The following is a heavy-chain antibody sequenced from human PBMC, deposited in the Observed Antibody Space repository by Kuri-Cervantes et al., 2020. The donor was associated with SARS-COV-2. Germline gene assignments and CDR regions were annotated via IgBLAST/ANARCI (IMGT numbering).Heavy chain of an antibody. D-gene: IGHD2-2*01. J-gene: IGHJ4*02. V-gene: IGHV4-39*01. CDR3: SSYVVVPAAPLDY. CDR2: IYYSGST. Sequence: SKTRSLTCTVSGGSINSSSYYWGWIRQPPGKGLEWIGSIYYSGSTYYNPSLKSRVTISVDTSKNQFSLKLSSVTAADTAVYYRSSYVVVPAAPLDYWGQGTLVTVSS. CDR1: GGSINSSSYY.